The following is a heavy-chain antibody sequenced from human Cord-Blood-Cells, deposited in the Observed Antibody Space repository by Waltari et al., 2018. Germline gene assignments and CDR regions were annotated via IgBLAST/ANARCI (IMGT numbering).Heavy chain of an antibody. V-gene: IGHV4-34*01. CDR2: INHSGST. CDR3: ARSISDFWSGYYFAFDI. Sequence: QVQLQQWGAGLLKPSETLSLTCAVYGGSFSGYYWSWIRQPPGKGLEWIGEINHSGSTNYNPSLKRRGTRSVDTSKNQFSLKLSSVTAADTAVYYCARSISDFWSGYYFAFDIWGQGTMVTVSS. CDR1: GGSFSGYY. D-gene: IGHD3-3*01. J-gene: IGHJ3*02.